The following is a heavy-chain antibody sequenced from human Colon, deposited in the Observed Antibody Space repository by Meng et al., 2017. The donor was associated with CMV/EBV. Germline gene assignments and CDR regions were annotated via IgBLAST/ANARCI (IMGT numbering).Heavy chain of an antibody. CDR2: INAGNGNT. V-gene: IGHV1-3*01. CDR3: AKVGSVYYPYYFDY. D-gene: IGHD5/OR15-5a*01. CDR1: DDSFNNYC. J-gene: IGHJ4*02. Sequence: SDDSFNNYCMHWVRQAPGQRLEWMGWINAGNGNTKYSQKFQGRVTITMDTSASTAYMELSTLTSGDSAMYYCAKVGSVYYPYYFDYWGQGTLVTVSS.